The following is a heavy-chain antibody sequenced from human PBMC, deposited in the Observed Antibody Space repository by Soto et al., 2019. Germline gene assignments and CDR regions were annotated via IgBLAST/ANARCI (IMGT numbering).Heavy chain of an antibody. CDR2: ISYEGSNK. J-gene: IGHJ2*01. Sequence: QVQLVESGGGVVQPGRSLRLSCAASGFTFSSYAMHWVRQAPGKGLEWVAVISYEGSNKYYADSVKGRFTISRDNSKNTLYLQMNSLRAEDTAVYYCARDCGIAVAGTGPNWYFDLWGRGSLVTVSS. CDR1: GFTFSSYA. V-gene: IGHV3-30-3*01. D-gene: IGHD6-19*01. CDR3: ARDCGIAVAGTGPNWYFDL.